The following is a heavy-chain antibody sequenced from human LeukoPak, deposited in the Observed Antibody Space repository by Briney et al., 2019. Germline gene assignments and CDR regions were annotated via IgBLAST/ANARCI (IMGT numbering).Heavy chain of an antibody. V-gene: IGHV4-39*07. CDR2: IYYSGST. CDR1: GGSISSSSYY. J-gene: IGHJ5*02. CDR3: ARGRTNGIAADGTNWFDP. D-gene: IGHD6-13*01. Sequence: SETLSLTCTVSGGSISSSSYYWGWIRQPPGKGLEWIGSIYYSGSTYYNPSLKSRVTISVDTSKNQFSLKLSSVTAADTAVYYCARGRTNGIAADGTNWFDPWGQGTLVTVSS.